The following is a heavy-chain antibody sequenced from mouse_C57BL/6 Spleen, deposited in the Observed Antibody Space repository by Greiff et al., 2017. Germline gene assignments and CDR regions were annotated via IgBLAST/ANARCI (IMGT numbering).Heavy chain of an antibody. Sequence: VQLQQPGAELVRPGTSVKLSCKASGYTFTSYWLHWVKQRPGQGLEWIGVIDPSDSYTNYNQKFKGKATLTVDTSSSTAYMQLSSLTSEDSAVYYCARPDSSGYTWFAYWGQGTLVTVSA. V-gene: IGHV1-59*01. D-gene: IGHD3-2*02. CDR3: ARPDSSGYTWFAY. CDR1: GYTFTSYW. J-gene: IGHJ3*01. CDR2: IDPSDSYT.